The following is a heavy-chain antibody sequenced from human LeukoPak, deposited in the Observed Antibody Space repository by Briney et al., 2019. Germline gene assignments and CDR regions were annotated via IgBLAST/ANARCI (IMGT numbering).Heavy chain of an antibody. Sequence: SGTLSLTCAVSGGSISSGGYSWSWIRQPPGKGLEWIGYIYHSGSTYYNLSLKSRVTISVDRSKNQFSLKLSSVTAADTAVYYCARGAQSYYFDYWGQGTLVTVSS. V-gene: IGHV4-30-2*01. CDR1: GGSISSGGYS. CDR2: IYHSGST. J-gene: IGHJ4*02. CDR3: ARGAQSYYFDY.